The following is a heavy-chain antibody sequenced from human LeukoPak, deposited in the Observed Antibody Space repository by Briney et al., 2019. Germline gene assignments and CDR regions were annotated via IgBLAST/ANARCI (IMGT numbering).Heavy chain of an antibody. Sequence: GRSLRLSCAASGFTFSSYGMHWVRQAPGKGLEWVAVIWYDGSNKYYADSVKGRFTISRDNSKNTLHLQMNSLRAEDTAVYYCARDSLRYCSGGSCSTFDYWGQGTLVTVSS. CDR1: GFTFSSYG. CDR2: IWYDGSNK. CDR3: ARDSLRYCSGGSCSTFDY. D-gene: IGHD2-15*01. V-gene: IGHV3-33*01. J-gene: IGHJ4*02.